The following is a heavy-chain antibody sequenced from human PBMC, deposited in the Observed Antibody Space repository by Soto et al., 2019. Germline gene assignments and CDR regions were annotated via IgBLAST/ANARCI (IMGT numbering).Heavy chain of an antibody. V-gene: IGHV4-61*08. J-gene: IGHJ4*02. CDR2: IYYIGST. CDR1: GGSDSAASVSSGDYY. Sequence: SETLSLTCTVSGGSDSAASVSSGDYYWNWVRQPPGRGLEWLGYIYYIGSTNYNPSLKSRVTISLDTSKKQFSLKLTSVTAADTAVYSWERGARHRRCDIDYWGQRTQVTVSS. CDR3: ERGARHRRCDIDY.